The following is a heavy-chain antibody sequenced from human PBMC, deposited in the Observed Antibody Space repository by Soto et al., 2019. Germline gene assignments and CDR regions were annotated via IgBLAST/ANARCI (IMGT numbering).Heavy chain of an antibody. D-gene: IGHD6-6*01. CDR2: IWYDGSNK. J-gene: IGHJ6*02. V-gene: IGHV3-33*01. CDR1: GFTFSSYG. CDR3: ARDGSIAARPDLYYYYGMDV. Sequence: PGGSLRLSCAASGFTFSSYGMHWVRQAPGKGLEWVAVIWYDGSNKYYADTVKGRFTISRDNSKNTLYLQMNSLRAEDTVVYYCARDGSIAARPDLYYYYGMDVWGQGTTVTVSS.